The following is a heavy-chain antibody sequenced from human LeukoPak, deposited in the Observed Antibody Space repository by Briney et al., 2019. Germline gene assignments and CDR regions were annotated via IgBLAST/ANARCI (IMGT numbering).Heavy chain of an antibody. CDR1: GGTFSSYT. V-gene: IGHV1-69*13. J-gene: IGHJ4*02. Sequence: ASVKVSCKASGGTFSSYTISWVRQAPGQGLEWMGGIIPIFGTANYAQKFQGRVTITADESTSTAYMELSSLRSEDTAVYYCAGGQLGYHYDSSGYYDYWGQGTLVTVSS. D-gene: IGHD3-22*01. CDR2: IIPIFGTA. CDR3: AGGQLGYHYDSSGYYDY.